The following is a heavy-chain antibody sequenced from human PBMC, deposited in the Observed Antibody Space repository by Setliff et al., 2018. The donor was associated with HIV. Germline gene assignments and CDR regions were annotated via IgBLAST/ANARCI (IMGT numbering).Heavy chain of an antibody. CDR3: ASEDYDFLTGYRGGSPGNY. D-gene: IGHD3-9*01. Sequence: GGSLRLSCAASGFTFSSYAMSWVRQAPGKGLEWVSAISGSGGSTYYADSVQGRFTISRDNSKNTLYLQMKSLRIEDTAVYYCASEDYDFLTGYRGGSPGNYWGQGTLVTVS. V-gene: IGHV3-23*01. CDR1: GFTFSSYA. CDR2: ISGSGGST. J-gene: IGHJ4*02.